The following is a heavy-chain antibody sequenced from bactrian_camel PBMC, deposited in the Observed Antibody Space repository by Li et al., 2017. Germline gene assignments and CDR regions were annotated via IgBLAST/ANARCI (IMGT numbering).Heavy chain of an antibody. V-gene: IGHV3-2*01. CDR3: ATIDLSEGDY. Sequence: HVQLVESGGGSVQPGGSLRLSCAASQFTFDTGYMGWVRQAPGKGLEWVSSIYSGGTATYYADSVKGRFTISRDDAESPVYLEMNSMKSEDTALYYCATIDLSEGDYWGQGTQVTVS. CDR2: IYSGGTAT. D-gene: IGHD1*01. CDR1: QFTFDTGY. J-gene: IGHJ4*01.